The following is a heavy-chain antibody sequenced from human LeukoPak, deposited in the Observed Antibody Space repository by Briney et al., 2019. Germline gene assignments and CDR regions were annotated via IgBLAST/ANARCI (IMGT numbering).Heavy chain of an antibody. CDR1: GYTFTGYY. V-gene: IGHV1-2*02. Sequence: ASVKVSCKASGYTFTGYYMHWVRQAPGQGLEWMGWINPNGGGTNYAQKFQGRVTMTRDTSISTAYMELSRLRSDDTAVYYCARGMGRDGYNYYYYYYMDVWGKGTTVTVSS. CDR3: ARGMGRDGYNYYYYYYMDV. D-gene: IGHD5-24*01. CDR2: INPNGGGT. J-gene: IGHJ6*03.